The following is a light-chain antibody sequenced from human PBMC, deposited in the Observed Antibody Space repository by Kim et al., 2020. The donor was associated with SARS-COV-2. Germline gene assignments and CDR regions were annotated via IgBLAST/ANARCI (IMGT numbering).Light chain of an antibody. Sequence: APGKTDRATSRGNRVGSESVHGYQQQQGPAHVLVIYYDSDRNSAIPERFSGSNSGNAATLTLSMVEAGDEADYYCQVWDSSSNHPVFGGGTQLTVL. CDR1: RVGSES. CDR2: YDS. CDR3: QVWDSSSNHPV. J-gene: IGLJ3*02. V-gene: IGLV3-21*04.